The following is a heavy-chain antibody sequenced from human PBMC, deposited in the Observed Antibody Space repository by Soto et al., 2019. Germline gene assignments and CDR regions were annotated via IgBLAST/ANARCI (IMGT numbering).Heavy chain of an antibody. Sequence: EVQLVESGGGLVQPGGSLRLSCAASGFTLNNYWMNWVRQAPGKGLEWVANIKHDGTQKNYVDSVKGRFTISRDDAKNSLYLQMNSLRAEDTAVYYCARTNVYDYWGQGTLVTVSS. CDR1: GFTLNNYW. CDR3: ARTNVYDY. CDR2: IKHDGTQK. J-gene: IGHJ4*02. D-gene: IGHD1-1*01. V-gene: IGHV3-7*03.